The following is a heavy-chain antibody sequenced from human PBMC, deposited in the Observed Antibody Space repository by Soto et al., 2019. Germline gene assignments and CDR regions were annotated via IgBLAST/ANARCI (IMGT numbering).Heavy chain of an antibody. Sequence: QVQLQESGPGLVKPSGTLSLTFAVSGGSFTSNNWWTWVRQPPGQGLEWIGEIYRPGTTNYNPSLKSRVTISLHKSDNQCSLKVTSLTGADTSGYYGASREQGTSVDYWGHGTFVTVSS. V-gene: IGHV4-4*02. CDR1: GGSFTSNNW. D-gene: IGHD1-1*01. CDR3: ASREQGTSVDY. J-gene: IGHJ4*01. CDR2: IYRPGTT.